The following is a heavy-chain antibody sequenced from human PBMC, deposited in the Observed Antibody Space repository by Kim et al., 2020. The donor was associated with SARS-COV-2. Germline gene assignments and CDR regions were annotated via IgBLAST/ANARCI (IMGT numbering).Heavy chain of an antibody. Sequence: SVKVSCKASGDTLSDFSIHWVRQAPGQGLEWMGGIVPVFGAANYAQKFQGRVTITADESTNTAYMELSSLRSEDTAVYYCARCFDEGYSYWWYLDSWA. D-gene: IGHD5-18*01. J-gene: IGHJ5*01. V-gene: IGHV1-69*13. CDR3: ARCFDEGYSYWWYLDS. CDR1: GDTLSDFS. CDR2: IVPVFGAA.